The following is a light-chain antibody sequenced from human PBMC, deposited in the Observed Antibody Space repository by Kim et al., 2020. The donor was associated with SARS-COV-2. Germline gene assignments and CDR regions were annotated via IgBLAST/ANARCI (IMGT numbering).Light chain of an antibody. V-gene: IGLV2-14*01. Sequence: QSALTQPASVSGSPGQSITISCTGTSSDVGGYNYVSWYQQHPGKAPKLMIYDVSKRPSGVSNRFSGSKSGNTASLTISGLQAEDEADYYCATWDVTLNGWVFGGGTKLTVL. CDR1: SSDVGGYNY. CDR3: ATWDVTLNGWV. CDR2: DVS. J-gene: IGLJ3*02.